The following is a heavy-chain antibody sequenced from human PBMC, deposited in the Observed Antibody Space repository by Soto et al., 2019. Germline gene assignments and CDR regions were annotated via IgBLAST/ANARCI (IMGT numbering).Heavy chain of an antibody. CDR3: ACDSRRYTYYYGMDV. J-gene: IGHJ6*04. V-gene: IGHV3-30-3*01. CDR1: GFTFSRYA. D-gene: IGHD1-1*01. Sequence: QVQLVESGGGVVQPGRSLRLSCAASGFTFSRYAMHWVRQAPGKGLEWVAAITYDGSNKYYADSVKGRFTISRDNTKNTLYLQMNSRRAEETAVYYWACDSRRYTYYYGMDVWGEGTTVTVSS. CDR2: ITYDGSNK.